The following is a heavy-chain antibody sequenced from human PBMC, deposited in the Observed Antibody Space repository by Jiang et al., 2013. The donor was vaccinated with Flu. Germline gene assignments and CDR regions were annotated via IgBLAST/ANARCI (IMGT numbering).Heavy chain of an antibody. J-gene: IGHJ3*02. D-gene: IGHD3-10*01. CDR1: GFTFSSYA. V-gene: IGHV3-30-3*01. CDR3: ARGSARRVYAFDI. Sequence: VQLVESGGGVVQPGRSLRLSCAASGFTFSSYAMHWVRQAPGKGLEWVAVISYDGSNKYYADSVKGRFTISRDNSKNTLYLQMNSLRAEDTAVYYCARGSARRVYAFDIWGQGTMVTVSS. CDR2: ISYDGSNK.